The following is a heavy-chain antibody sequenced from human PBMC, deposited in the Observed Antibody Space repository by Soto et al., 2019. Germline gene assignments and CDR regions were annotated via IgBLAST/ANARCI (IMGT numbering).Heavy chain of an antibody. CDR3: VRDSKDYDYGMDV. CDR1: GFTFSSYS. J-gene: IGHJ6*02. V-gene: IGHV3-7*05. CDR2: IKQDGSEK. Sequence: GGSLRLSCAASGFTFSSYSMNWVRQAPGKGLEWVANIKQDGSEKYYVDSVKGRLTISRHNAKNSLYLQMNNLRAEDTAVYFCVRDSKDYDYGMDVWGQGTTVTVSS.